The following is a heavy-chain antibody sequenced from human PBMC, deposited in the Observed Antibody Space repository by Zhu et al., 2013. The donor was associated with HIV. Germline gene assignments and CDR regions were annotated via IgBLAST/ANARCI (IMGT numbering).Heavy chain of an antibody. V-gene: IGHV1-8*01. CDR1: GYTFSEYD. CDR2: MNPVSGNT. Sequence: QVQYVQSGAEVERPGASVKVSCKASGYTFSEYDVNWVRQAAGQGLEWMGWMNPVSGNTGYSQKFQGRVTLTRDNSIKTAYMHVTNLKTEDTAVYFXARAPMRTVTTPLRNWFTPGPGNPCHRL. J-gene: IGHJ5*02. CDR3: ARAPMRTVTTPLRNWFTP. D-gene: IGHD2-21*02.